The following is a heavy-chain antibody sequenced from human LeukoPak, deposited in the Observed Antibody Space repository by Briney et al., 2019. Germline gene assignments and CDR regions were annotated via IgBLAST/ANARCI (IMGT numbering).Heavy chain of an antibody. CDR1: GFTVSINY. J-gene: IGHJ3*01. V-gene: IGHV3-53*01. Sequence: GGSLRLSCVGSGFTVSINYVSWVRQAPGKGLEWVSFLDPDGFTSYADSVKGRFTISRDSSKNTLYLQLTTLRAEDTAIYYCTKGTFDHWGQGTFVTVSS. CDR2: LDPDGFT. CDR3: TKGTFDH.